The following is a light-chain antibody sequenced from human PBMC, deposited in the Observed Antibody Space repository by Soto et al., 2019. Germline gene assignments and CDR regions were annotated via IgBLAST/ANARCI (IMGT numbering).Light chain of an antibody. V-gene: IGKV3D-20*02. J-gene: IGKJ4*01. CDR2: GAS. Sequence: EVVLTQSPGTLSLSPGEIATLSCSASQSIGSSYLAWYQQKPGQAPRLLIYGASSRATGIPDRFSGGGSGTDFSLTISRLDPEDFAIYYCQQREDWPRAFGGGTKVDIK. CDR1: QSIGSSY. CDR3: QQREDWPRA.